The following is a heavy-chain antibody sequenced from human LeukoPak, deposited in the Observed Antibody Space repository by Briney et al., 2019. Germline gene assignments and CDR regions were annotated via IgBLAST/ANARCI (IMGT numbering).Heavy chain of an antibody. D-gene: IGHD1-26*01. Sequence: SGTLSLTFTVSGGSLTNYYWSWIRQPPGKGLGGVGDIYYSGSTNYNPSLKSRVTTSVDTSKNQFSLKLSSVTAADTAVYYCARVASGSSSDFDYWGQGTLVTVSS. V-gene: IGHV4-59*01. CDR3: ARVASGSSSDFDY. CDR1: GGSLTNYY. CDR2: IYYSGST. J-gene: IGHJ4*02.